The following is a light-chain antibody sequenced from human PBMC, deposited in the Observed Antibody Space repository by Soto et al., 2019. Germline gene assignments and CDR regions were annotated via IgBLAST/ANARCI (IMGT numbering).Light chain of an antibody. CDR3: QQYGSSHWT. CDR1: QTIRSNY. CDR2: GAS. V-gene: IGKV3-20*01. J-gene: IGKJ1*01. Sequence: ETVLTQSPGTLSLSPGERATLSCRASQTIRSNYLAWYRQTPGQAPRLLIYGASNRATGIADRFSGSGSGTDFTLIISRLEPEDFPLYYCQQYGSSHWTFGQGTKVEIK.